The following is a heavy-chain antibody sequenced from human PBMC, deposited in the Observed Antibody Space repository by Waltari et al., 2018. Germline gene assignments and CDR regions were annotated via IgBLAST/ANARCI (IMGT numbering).Heavy chain of an antibody. Sequence: EGQLVESGGGLVQPGGSLRLSCVASGLTFSDYWMTWVRQAPGKGLEWVANIKRDGSERYYVDSVKGRFTISRDNAKSSLYLQMNSLRVEDTAVYYCARARAPNYWGQGTLVTVSS. V-gene: IGHV3-7*01. CDR3: ARARAPNY. CDR2: IKRDGSER. CDR1: GLTFSDYW. J-gene: IGHJ4*02.